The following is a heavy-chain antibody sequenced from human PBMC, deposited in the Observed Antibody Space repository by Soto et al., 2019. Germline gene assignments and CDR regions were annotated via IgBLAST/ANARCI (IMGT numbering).Heavy chain of an antibody. J-gene: IGHJ4*02. Sequence: QVQLQQWGAGLLKPSETLSLTCAVYGGSFSGYYWSWIRQPPGKGLEWIGEINHSGSTNYNPSLKSRVTISVDTSKNQFSLKLSSVTAADTAVYYCARTTPDDSWAGVSDYWGQGTLVTVSS. CDR1: GGSFSGYY. CDR2: INHSGST. CDR3: ARTTPDDSWAGVSDY. D-gene: IGHD6-19*01. V-gene: IGHV4-34*01.